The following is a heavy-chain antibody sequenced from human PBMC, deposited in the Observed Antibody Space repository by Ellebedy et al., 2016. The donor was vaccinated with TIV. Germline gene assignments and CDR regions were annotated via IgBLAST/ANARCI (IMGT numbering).Heavy chain of an antibody. CDR2: MSSNSGDT. V-gene: IGHV1-8*01. J-gene: IGHJ5*02. D-gene: IGHD3-22*01. CDR1: GYTFTNYD. Sequence: ASVKVSCXASGYTFTNYDINWVRQAPGQGLEWVGWMSSNSGDTGIAQNFQGRVTMTRNIYIDTAYMELSSLTSEDTAVYYCARTFYYDEDSDNWFDPWGQGTLVTVSS. CDR3: ARTFYYDEDSDNWFDP.